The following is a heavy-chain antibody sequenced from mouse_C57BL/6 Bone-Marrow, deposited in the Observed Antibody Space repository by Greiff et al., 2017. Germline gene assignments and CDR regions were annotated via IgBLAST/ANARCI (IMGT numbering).Heavy chain of an antibody. J-gene: IGHJ4*01. V-gene: IGHV2-5*01. CDR3: AKFDGYPYAMDY. Sequence: VQLQQSGPGLVQPSQSLSITCTVSGFSLTSYGVNWVRQSPGKGLEWLGVIWRGGSTDYNAAFMSRLSITKDNSKSQVFFKMNSLQADDTAIYCCAKFDGYPYAMDYWGQGTSGTVSS. CDR1: GFSLTSYG. CDR2: IWRGGST. D-gene: IGHD2-3*01.